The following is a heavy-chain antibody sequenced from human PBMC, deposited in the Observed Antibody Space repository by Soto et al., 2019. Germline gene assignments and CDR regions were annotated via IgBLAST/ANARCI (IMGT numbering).Heavy chain of an antibody. J-gene: IGHJ4*02. CDR1: GGTFSSYA. CDR2: IIPIFGTA. V-gene: IGHV1-69*13. CDR3: ARRQKGCFDY. Sequence: GASVKVSCKASGGTFSSYAISWVRQAPGQGLEWTGGIIPIFGTANYAQKFQGRVTITADESTSTAYMELSSLRSEDTAVYYCARRQKGCFDYWGQGTLVTVSS.